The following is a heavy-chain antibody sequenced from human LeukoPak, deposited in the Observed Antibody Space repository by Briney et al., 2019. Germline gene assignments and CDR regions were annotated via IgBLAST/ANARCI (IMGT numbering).Heavy chain of an antibody. V-gene: IGHV4-34*01. CDR2: INHSGST. Sequence: PSETLSLTCAVYGGSFSGYYWSWIRQPPGKGLEWIGEINHSGSTNYNPSLKSRVTISVDTSKNQFSLKLSSVTAADTAVYYCARGLEDIAVVPAAIRGFDYWGQGTLVTVSS. CDR1: GGSFSGYY. J-gene: IGHJ4*02. CDR3: ARGLEDIAVVPAAIRGFDY. D-gene: IGHD2-2*01.